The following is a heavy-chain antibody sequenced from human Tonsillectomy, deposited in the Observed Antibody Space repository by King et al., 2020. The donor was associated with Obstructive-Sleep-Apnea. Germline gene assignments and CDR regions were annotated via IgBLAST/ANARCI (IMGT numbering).Heavy chain of an antibody. Sequence: VQLVESGGGLVQPGRSLRLSCAASGFTFDDYAMHWVRQAPGKGLEWVSGVSWNTGSMGDVDSVKGRFTISRDNAKNSLYLQMNSLRAEDTALYYCAKDKSAYYYDSSGYSYFDYWGQGTLVTVSS. CDR2: VSWNTGSM. V-gene: IGHV3-9*01. CDR1: GFTFDDYA. D-gene: IGHD3-22*01. CDR3: AKDKSAYYYDSSGYSYFDY. J-gene: IGHJ4*02.